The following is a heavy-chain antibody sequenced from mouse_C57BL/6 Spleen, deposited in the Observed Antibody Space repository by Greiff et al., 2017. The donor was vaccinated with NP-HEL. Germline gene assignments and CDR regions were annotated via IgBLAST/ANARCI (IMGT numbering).Heavy chain of an antibody. D-gene: IGHD1-1*01. CDR2: ISYDGSN. V-gene: IGHV3-6*01. Sequence: ESGPGLVKPSQSLSLTCSVTGYSITSGYYWNWIRQFPGNKLEWMGYISYDGSNNYNPSLKNRISITRDTSKNQFFLKLNSVTTEDTATYYCAREGLITTSYYYAMDYWGQGTSVTVSS. J-gene: IGHJ4*01. CDR3: AREGLITTSYYYAMDY. CDR1: GYSITSGYY.